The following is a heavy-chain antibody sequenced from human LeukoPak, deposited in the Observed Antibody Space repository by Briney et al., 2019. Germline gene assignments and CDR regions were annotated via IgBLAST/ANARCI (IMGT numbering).Heavy chain of an antibody. CDR2: ISAYNGNT. D-gene: IGHD7-27*01. Sequence: GASVTVSCKASGYTFTSYGISWVRQAPGQGLEWMGWISAYNGNTNYAQKLQGRVTMTTDTSTSTAYMELRSLRSDDTAVYYCARDSGSDYYYYMDVWGKGTTVTVSS. CDR3: ARDSGSDYYYYMDV. V-gene: IGHV1-18*01. J-gene: IGHJ6*03. CDR1: GYTFTSYG.